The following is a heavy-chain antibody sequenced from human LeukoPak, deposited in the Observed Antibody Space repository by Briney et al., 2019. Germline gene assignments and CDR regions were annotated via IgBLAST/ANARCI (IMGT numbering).Heavy chain of an antibody. CDR1: GFTFSSYA. D-gene: IGHD3-3*01. CDR2: ISYDGSNI. J-gene: IGHJ4*02. Sequence: GGSLRLSCAASGFTFSSYAMHWVREAPGKGLEGVAVISYDGSNIYSADSVKGRFTISRDNSKNTLYLQMNSLRAEDTAVYYCARGRGRFLEWLLYVWGQGTLVTVSS. V-gene: IGHV3-30-3*01. CDR3: ARGRGRFLEWLLYV.